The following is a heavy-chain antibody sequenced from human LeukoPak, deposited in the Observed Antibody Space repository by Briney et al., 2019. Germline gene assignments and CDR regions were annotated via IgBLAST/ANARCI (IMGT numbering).Heavy chain of an antibody. CDR1: GFTFSSYS. V-gene: IGHV3-21*01. J-gene: IGHJ4*02. CDR3: ARDNYYDSSGYASSSY. CDR2: ISSSSSYI. D-gene: IGHD3-22*01. Sequence: GGSLRLSCAASGFTFSSYSMNWVRQAPGKGLEWVSSISSSSSYIYYADSVKGRFTISRDNAKNSLYLQMNRLRAEDTAVYYCARDNYYDSSGYASSSYWGQGTLVTVSS.